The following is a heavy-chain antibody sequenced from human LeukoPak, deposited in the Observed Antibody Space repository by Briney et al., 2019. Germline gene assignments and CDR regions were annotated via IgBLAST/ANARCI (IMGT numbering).Heavy chain of an antibody. D-gene: IGHD2-15*01. V-gene: IGHV1-18*01. J-gene: IGHJ1*01. CDR2: ISGYNGLT. Sequence: GASVKVSCKASGYNFNSYGISWLRQAPGQGLEWMGWISGYNGLTRYGKNVQGRVTMTTDTSTSTAYMELRSLRSDDTAVYYCARDKPGYCSGGSCYSLPIFQHWGQGTLVTVSS. CDR3: ARDKPGYCSGGSCYSLPIFQH. CDR1: GYNFNSYG.